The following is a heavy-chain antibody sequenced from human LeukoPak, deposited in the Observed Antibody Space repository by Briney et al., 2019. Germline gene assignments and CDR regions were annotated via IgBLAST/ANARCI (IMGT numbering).Heavy chain of an antibody. D-gene: IGHD4-17*01. V-gene: IGHV3-74*01. J-gene: IGHJ5*02. Sequence: PGGSLRLSCEASGFTLNKYWMHWVRQAPGKGLVWVSRITGDGSDIAYADSVKGRFTVSRDAARNILFLQMPSLRVEDTAIYYCARDAYTTTSNWLDPWGQGTLVTVSS. CDR2: ITGDGSDI. CDR3: ARDAYTTTSNWLDP. CDR1: GFTLNKYW.